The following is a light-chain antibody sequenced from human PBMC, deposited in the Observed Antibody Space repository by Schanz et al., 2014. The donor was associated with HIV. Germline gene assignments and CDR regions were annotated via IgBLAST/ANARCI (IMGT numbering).Light chain of an antibody. J-gene: IGKJ4*01. CDR1: QSVNNN. Sequence: EIVMTQSPVTLSVSPGERATLSCRASQSVNNNLAWYQQKSGQPPRLLIYGASTRATGIPARFSGSGSGTYFTLTISSLEPEDFAVYYCQQYNKWPRVTFGGGTKVEIK. CDR3: QQYNKWPRVT. V-gene: IGKV3D-15*01. CDR2: GAS.